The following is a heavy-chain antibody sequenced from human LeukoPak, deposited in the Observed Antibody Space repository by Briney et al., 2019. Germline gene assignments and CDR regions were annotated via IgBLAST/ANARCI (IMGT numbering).Heavy chain of an antibody. J-gene: IGHJ4*02. CDR2: INPNSGGT. V-gene: IGHV1-2*02. D-gene: IGHD6-13*01. Sequence: ASVKVSCKVSGYTLTELSMHWVRQAPGKGLEWMGWINPNSGGTNYAQKFQGRVTMTRDTSISTAYMELSRLRSDDTAVYYCARVRPPREAAAGIGYWGQGTLVTVSS. CDR1: GYTLTELS. CDR3: ARVRPPREAAAGIGY.